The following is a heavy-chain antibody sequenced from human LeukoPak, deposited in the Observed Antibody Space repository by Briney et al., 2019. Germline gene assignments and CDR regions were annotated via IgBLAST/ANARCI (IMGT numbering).Heavy chain of an antibody. CDR3: ARMYGSGCAGDY. J-gene: IGHJ4*02. Sequence: SGPTLVNPTQTLTLTCTFSGFSLSTSGMCVSWIRQPPGKALEWLARIDWDDDKYYSTSLKTRLTISKDTSKNQVVLTMTNMDPVDTATYCCARMYGSGCAGDYWGQGTLVTVSS. D-gene: IGHD6-19*01. CDR1: GFSLSTSGMC. V-gene: IGHV2-70*11. CDR2: IDWDDDK.